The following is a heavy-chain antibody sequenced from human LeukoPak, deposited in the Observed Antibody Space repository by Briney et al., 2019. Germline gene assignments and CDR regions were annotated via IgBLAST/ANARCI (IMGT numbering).Heavy chain of an antibody. J-gene: IGHJ4*02. CDR3: ARALNPLPGTYYFDY. CDR2: LYISGST. V-gene: IGHV4-4*07. CDR1: GASINSHY. D-gene: IGHD2-15*01. Sequence: SETLSLTCTVSGASINSHYWSWIRQPAGKGLEWLGRLYISGSTNYNSSLQSRVTMSVDTSKNQFSLKLTSVTAADTAVYYCARALNPLPGTYYFDYWGQGTLVTVSS.